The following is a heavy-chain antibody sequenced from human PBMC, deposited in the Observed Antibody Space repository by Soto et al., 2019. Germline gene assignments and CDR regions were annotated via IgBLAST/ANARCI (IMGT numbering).Heavy chain of an antibody. CDR3: AKSIAMTATGY. D-gene: IGHD6-6*01. CDR1: GFIFGTYA. V-gene: IGHV3-23*03. J-gene: IGHJ4*02. CDR2: ISTAGGRT. Sequence: EVQLLESGGGLVQPGGSLKLSCAASGFIFGTYAMSCVRQAPGKGLEWVSDISTAGGRTYYADSVKGRFTISRDNSKNTLYLQMNSLRAEDTAVYYCAKSIAMTATGYWGQGTLVIVSS.